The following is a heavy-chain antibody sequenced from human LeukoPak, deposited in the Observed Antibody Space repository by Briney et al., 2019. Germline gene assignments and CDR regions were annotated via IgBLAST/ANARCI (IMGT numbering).Heavy chain of an antibody. Sequence: AASVKVSCKASGYTFTSYAMHWVRQAPGQRLEWMGWINAGNGNTKYSQKFQGRVTITRDTSTSTAYMELRSLRSDDTAVYYCARDLSKYQQLGDYWGQGTLVTVSS. CDR2: INAGNGNT. CDR3: ARDLSKYQQLGDY. CDR1: GYTFTSYA. V-gene: IGHV1-3*01. J-gene: IGHJ4*02. D-gene: IGHD6-13*01.